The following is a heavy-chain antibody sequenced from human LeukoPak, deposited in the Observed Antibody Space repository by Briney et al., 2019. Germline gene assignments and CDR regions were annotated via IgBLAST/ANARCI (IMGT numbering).Heavy chain of an antibody. J-gene: IGHJ4*02. CDR1: GFTFSSYG. V-gene: IGHV3-7*01. D-gene: IGHD6-13*01. CDR2: IKQDGSEK. CDR3: ARLGQQLVLRYYFDY. Sequence: GGSLRLSCVASGFTFSSYGMSWVRQAPGKGLEWVANIKQDGSEKYYVDSVKGRFTISRDNAKNSLYLQMNSLRAEDTAVYYCARLGQQLVLRYYFDYWGQGTLVTVSS.